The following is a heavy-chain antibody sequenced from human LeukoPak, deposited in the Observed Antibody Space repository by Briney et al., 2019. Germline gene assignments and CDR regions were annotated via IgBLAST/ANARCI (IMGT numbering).Heavy chain of an antibody. CDR3: ARVHKNPDRYFQPSLSWYFDY. CDR2: ISSNGGST. D-gene: IGHD3-9*01. V-gene: IGHV3-64*01. CDR1: GLTFSSYA. J-gene: IGHJ4*02. Sequence: TGGPLRLSCAASGLTFSSYAMHWVRQAARKGLEYVSAISSNGGSTYYANSVKGRFTISRDNSKNTLYLQMGSLRAEDMAVYYCARVHKNPDRYFQPSLSWYFDYWGQGTLVTVSS.